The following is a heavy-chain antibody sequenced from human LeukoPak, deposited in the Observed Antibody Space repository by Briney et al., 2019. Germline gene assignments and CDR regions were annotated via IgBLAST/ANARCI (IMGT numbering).Heavy chain of an antibody. CDR3: ARVLGGPPAGWYFDL. J-gene: IGHJ2*01. CDR2: IYYSGST. D-gene: IGHD3-10*01. CDR1: GGSISSYY. V-gene: IGHV4-59*01. Sequence: SETLSLTCTVSGGSISSYYWSWIRQPPGKGLEWIGYIYYSGSTNYNPSLKSRVTISVDTSKNQFSLKLSSVTAADTAVCYCARVLGGPPAGWYFDLWGRGTLVTVSS.